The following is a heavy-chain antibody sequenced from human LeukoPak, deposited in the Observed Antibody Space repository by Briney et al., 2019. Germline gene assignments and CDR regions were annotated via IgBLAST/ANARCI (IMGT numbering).Heavy chain of an antibody. D-gene: IGHD3-3*01. CDR1: GFTFSSYW. Sequence: PGGSLRLSCAASGFTFSSYWMSWVRQAAGKGLEWVANIKQDGSEKYYVDSVKGRFTISRDNAKNSLYLQMNSLRAEDTAVYYCARGAYYDFWSGYYRDEYFQHWGQGTLVTVSS. CDR3: ARGAYYDFWSGYYRDEYFQH. V-gene: IGHV3-7*01. J-gene: IGHJ1*01. CDR2: IKQDGSEK.